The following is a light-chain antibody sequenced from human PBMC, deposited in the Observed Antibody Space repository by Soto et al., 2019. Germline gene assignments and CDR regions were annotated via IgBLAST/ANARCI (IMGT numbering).Light chain of an antibody. V-gene: IGKV4-1*01. CDR3: QQYYTTPPWT. Sequence: DIVMTKSPDSLAVSLGERATINCKSSQSVLYSSNNENYLAWYQQKPGQPPKLLIYWASTRESGVPDRFSGSGSGTDFTLTISSLQAEDVAVYYCQQYYTTPPWTFGQGTKVEI. CDR2: WAS. CDR1: QSVLYSSNNENY. J-gene: IGKJ1*01.